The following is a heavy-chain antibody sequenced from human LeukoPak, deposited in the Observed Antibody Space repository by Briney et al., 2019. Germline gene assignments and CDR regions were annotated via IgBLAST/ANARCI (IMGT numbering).Heavy chain of an antibody. J-gene: IGHJ6*03. D-gene: IGHD6-19*01. CDR2: IYHSGST. Sequence: SETLSLTCAVSGGSISSSNWWNWVRQPPGKGLEWIGQIYHSGSTNYNPSLKSRVTISVDTSKNQFSLKLSSVTAADTAVYYCARLSVMAVAGVISPYYYYYMDVWGKGTTVTISS. CDR3: ARLSVMAVAGVISPYYYYYMDV. CDR1: GGSISSSNW. V-gene: IGHV4-4*02.